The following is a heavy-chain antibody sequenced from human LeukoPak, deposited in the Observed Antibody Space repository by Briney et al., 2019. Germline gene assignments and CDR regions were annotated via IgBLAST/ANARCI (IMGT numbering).Heavy chain of an antibody. CDR2: ISYDANDK. Sequence: PGRSLRLSCAASGFTFSNYAMHWVRQAPGKGLEWVAVISYDANDKYYADSVKGRFTISRDNSKKTLYLQMNNLRAEDTAVYYCARDVSVVVLSSTPTQIDYWGQGTLVTVSS. V-gene: IGHV3-30*04. D-gene: IGHD3-22*01. CDR1: GFTFSNYA. J-gene: IGHJ4*02. CDR3: ARDVSVVVLSSTPTQIDY.